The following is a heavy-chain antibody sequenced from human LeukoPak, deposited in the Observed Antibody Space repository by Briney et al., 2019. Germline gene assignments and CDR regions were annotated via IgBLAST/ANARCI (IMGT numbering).Heavy chain of an antibody. D-gene: IGHD3-10*01. V-gene: IGHV3-30-3*01. J-gene: IGHJ4*02. CDR1: GFNFDAYA. CDR2: ISYDGSNK. Sequence: PGGSLRLSCAASGFNFDAYAMHWVRQAPGKGLEWVAVISYDGSNKYYADSVKGRFTISRDNSKNTLYLQMNSLRAEDTAVYYCARDSSVRGVIITSALVYWGQGTLVTVSS. CDR3: ARDSSVRGVIITSALVY.